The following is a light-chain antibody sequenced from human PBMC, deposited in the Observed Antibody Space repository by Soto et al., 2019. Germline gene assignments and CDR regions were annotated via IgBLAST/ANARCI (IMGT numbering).Light chain of an antibody. J-gene: IGKJ2*01. CDR1: QTIGTR. Sequence: IQLTQSPSSLSASVGDRVTITCRASQTIGTRLAWYQRKPGKALKFLIYDASTLESGVPSRFSGSGSGTEFTLTISSLQPDDLATYYCQQYHSLYTFGQGTNLEIK. CDR2: DAS. V-gene: IGKV1-5*01. CDR3: QQYHSLYT.